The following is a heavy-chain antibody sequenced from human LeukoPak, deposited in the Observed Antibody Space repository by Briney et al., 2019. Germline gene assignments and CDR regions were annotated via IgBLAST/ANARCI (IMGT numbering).Heavy chain of an antibody. CDR3: ARDPAARRGQGAFDI. CDR2: IYYSGST. Sequence: SETLSLTCTVSGGSISSSSYYWGWIRQPPGKGLGWIGSIYYSGSTSYNPSLKSRVTISVDTSKNQFSLKLSSVTAADTAVYYCARDPAARRGQGAFDIWGQGTMVTVSS. D-gene: IGHD6-6*01. J-gene: IGHJ3*02. V-gene: IGHV4-39*07. CDR1: GGSISSSSYY.